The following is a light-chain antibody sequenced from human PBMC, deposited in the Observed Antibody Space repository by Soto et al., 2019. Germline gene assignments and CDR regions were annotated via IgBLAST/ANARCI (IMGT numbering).Light chain of an antibody. CDR3: QTWDTGARVV. CDR2: LRSDGSH. V-gene: IGLV4-69*01. Sequence: HLVLTQSPSASASLGASVKLTCTLSSGHSSYAIAWHQQQPEKGPRYLMKLRSDGSHSKGDGIPDRFSGSSSGAERYLTISSLQSEDEADYYCQTWDTGARVVFGGGTKLTVL. J-gene: IGLJ2*01. CDR1: SGHSSYA.